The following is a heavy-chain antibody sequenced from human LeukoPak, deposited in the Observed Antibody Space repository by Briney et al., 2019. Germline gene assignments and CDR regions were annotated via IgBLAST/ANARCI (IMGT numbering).Heavy chain of an antibody. D-gene: IGHD3-10*01. Sequence: SETLSLTCTLSGDSINSYTYSSINSTTYYWGWIRQAPGKGLEWIGNIYYGGNTYHNPSLKNRLTISVDTSKNQFSLRLSPVTATDTAVYYCARQIARGYGINFYYMDVWGKGTTVTVSS. CDR1: GDSINSYTYSSINSTTYY. V-gene: IGHV4-39*01. CDR2: IYYGGNT. CDR3: ARQIARGYGINFYYMDV. J-gene: IGHJ6*03.